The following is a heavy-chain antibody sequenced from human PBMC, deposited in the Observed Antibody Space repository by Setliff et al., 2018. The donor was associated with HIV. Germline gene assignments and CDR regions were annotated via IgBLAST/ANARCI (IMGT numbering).Heavy chain of an antibody. Sequence: SETLSLTCTVSGGSISSSSYYWGWIRQPPGKGLEWIGSIFNDGRTYFNPSLKSRVTIPMDTSTNQFSLKLTSVTAADTAVYFCARHFPSISLFFGDPGPFDRWGQGALVTVSS. CDR1: GGSISSSSYY. CDR3: ARHFPSISLFFGDPGPFDR. J-gene: IGHJ4*02. D-gene: IGHD3-10*01. CDR2: IFNDGRT. V-gene: IGHV4-39*01.